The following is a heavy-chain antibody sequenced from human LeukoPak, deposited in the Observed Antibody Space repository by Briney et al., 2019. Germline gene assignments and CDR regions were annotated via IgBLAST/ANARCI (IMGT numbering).Heavy chain of an antibody. J-gene: IGHJ4*02. V-gene: IGHV4-34*01. CDR2: INHSGST. CDR1: GGSFSGYY. Sequence: PSETLSLTCAVYGGSFSGYYWSWIRQPPGKGLEWIGEINHSGSTNYNPSLKSRVTISVDTSKNQFSLKLSSVTAADTAVYYCARGMSAAAGIRSDYWGQGTLVTVSS. D-gene: IGHD6-13*01. CDR3: ARGMSAAAGIRSDY.